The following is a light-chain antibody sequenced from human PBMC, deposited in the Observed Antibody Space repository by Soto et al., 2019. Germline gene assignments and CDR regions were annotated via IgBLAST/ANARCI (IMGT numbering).Light chain of an antibody. CDR2: VAS. CDR3: QQYLTYSSLT. CDR1: QTIVSW. J-gene: IGKJ4*01. V-gene: IGKV1-5*01. Sequence: DIQMTQSPSTLSGSVGDRVTITCRASQTIVSWFAWYQPKPGKPPKLLIYVASNLDTGVPSRFSGSGSGTYFSFTISSLQPEDFATYYCQQYLTYSSLTFGGGTKVDI.